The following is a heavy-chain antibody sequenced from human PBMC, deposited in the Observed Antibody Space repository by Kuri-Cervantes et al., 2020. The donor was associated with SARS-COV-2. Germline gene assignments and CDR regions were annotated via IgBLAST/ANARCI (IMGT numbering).Heavy chain of an antibody. CDR2: INHSGST. CDR3: ARWKGTGYGSGTVPYYGMDV. D-gene: IGHD3-10*01. Sequence: GSLRLSCAASHFTFSSYAFHWVRQAPGQGLEWIGEINHSGSTNYNPSLKSRVTISVDTSKNQFSLKLSSVTAADTAVYYCARWKGTGYGSGTVPYYGMDVWGQGTTVTVSS. J-gene: IGHJ6*02. CDR1: HFTFSSYA. V-gene: IGHV4-34*01.